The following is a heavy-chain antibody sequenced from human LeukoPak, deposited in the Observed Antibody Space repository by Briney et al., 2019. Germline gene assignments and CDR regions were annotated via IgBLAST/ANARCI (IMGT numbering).Heavy chain of an antibody. CDR2: IYYSGTT. D-gene: IGHD5-12*01. J-gene: IGHJ4*02. CDR1: GGSISSTTFY. CDR3: ARGRLFSGYRGNVGHEDFDY. V-gene: IGHV4-39*01. Sequence: PSETLSLTCTVYGGSISSTTFYWGWIRQPPGKGLEWIGSIYYSGTTYYDPSLKSRVTISVDTSKNQFSLKLSSVTAADTAVYYCARGRLFSGYRGNVGHEDFDYWGQGSLVTVSS.